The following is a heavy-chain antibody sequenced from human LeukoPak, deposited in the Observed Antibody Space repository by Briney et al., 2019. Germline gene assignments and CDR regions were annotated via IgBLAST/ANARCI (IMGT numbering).Heavy chain of an antibody. CDR3: ARDYADYVGYFFFDY. V-gene: IGHV3-23*01. J-gene: IGHJ4*02. CDR1: GFTFNNYA. D-gene: IGHD4-17*01. Sequence: GGSLRLSCAASGFTFNNYAMNWVRQAPGKGLEWASSISGGGETTYYADSAKGRFTISRDNSQNTLYLQMNSLKAEDTAVYYCARDYADYVGYFFFDYWGQGTLVTVSS. CDR2: ISGGGETT.